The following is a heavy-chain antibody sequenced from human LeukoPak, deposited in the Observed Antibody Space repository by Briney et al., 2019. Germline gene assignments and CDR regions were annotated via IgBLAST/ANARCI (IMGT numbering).Heavy chain of an antibody. V-gene: IGHV3-30*02. CDR1: GFTCSSYG. CDR3: AKDNDYGDYGHFDY. Sequence: GGSLGLSCAASGFTCSSYGMHWVRQAPGKGLEWVAFIRYDGSNKYYADSVKGRFTISRDNSKNTLYLQMNSLRAEDTAVYYCAKDNDYGDYGHFDYWGQGTLVTVSS. J-gene: IGHJ4*02. D-gene: IGHD4-17*01. CDR2: IRYDGSNK.